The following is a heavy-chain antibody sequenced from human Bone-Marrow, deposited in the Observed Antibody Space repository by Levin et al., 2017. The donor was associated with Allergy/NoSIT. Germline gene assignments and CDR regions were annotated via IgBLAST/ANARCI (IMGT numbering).Heavy chain of an antibody. D-gene: IGHD3-10*01. CDR2: IYPGDSET. V-gene: IGHV5-51*01. CDR1: GYQFADHW. J-gene: IGHJ4*02. CDR3: ARQSDELPPYDGEWVEEHYFDY. Sequence: GESLKISCGASGYQFADHWIGWVRQLPGKGLEWMGNIYPGDSETRSSPSFQGQVTISVDKSINTAYLQWDSLSASDTAMYFCARQSDELPPYDGEWVEEHYFDYWGQGTLVTVSS.